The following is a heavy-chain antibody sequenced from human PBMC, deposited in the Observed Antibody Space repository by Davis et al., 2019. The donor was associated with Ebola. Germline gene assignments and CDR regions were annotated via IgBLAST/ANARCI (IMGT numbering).Heavy chain of an antibody. CDR3: ARVGYSSGDYGMDV. J-gene: IGHJ6*02. V-gene: IGHV4-30-4*07. D-gene: IGHD6-19*01. CDR1: GDSIGSGDYS. Sequence: MPSETLSLTCAVSGDSIGSGDYSWSWIRQPPGKELEWIGYVYYSGTTYYNPSLKSRVTISVDTSKNQFSLKLSSVTAADTAVYYCARVGYSSGDYGMDVWGQGTTVTVSS. CDR2: VYYSGTT.